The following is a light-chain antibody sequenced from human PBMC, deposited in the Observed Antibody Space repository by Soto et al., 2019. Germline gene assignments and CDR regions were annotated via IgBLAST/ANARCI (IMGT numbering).Light chain of an antibody. Sequence: DIQMTQSPSSLSASVVDRVTITCRASQSISSYLNWYQQKPGKAPKLLIYAASSLQSGVPSRFSGSGSGTDFTFTITSLRPEDFATYYCQQYGDLPLTFGGGTKVDIK. CDR3: QQYGDLPLT. CDR1: QSISSY. V-gene: IGKV1-39*01. CDR2: AAS. J-gene: IGKJ4*01.